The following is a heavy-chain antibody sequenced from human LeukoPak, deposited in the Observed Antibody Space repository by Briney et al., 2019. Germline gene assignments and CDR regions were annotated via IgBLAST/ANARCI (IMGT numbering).Heavy chain of an antibody. Sequence: PGGSLRLSCAVSGFTFSSYSMNWVRQAPGKGLEWVSYISSSSTIYYADSVKGRFTISRDNAKNSLYLQMNSLTADDVAFYYCTRSTGWYNYFDYWGQGALVTVSS. CDR2: ISSSSTI. CDR1: GFTFSSYS. CDR3: TRSTGWYNYFDY. V-gene: IGHV3-48*04. D-gene: IGHD6-19*01. J-gene: IGHJ4*02.